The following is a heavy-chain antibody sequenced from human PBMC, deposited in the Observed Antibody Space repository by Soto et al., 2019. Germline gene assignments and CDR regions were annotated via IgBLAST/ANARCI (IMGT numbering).Heavy chain of an antibody. V-gene: IGHV1-8*01. J-gene: IGHJ3*02. CDR2: MDPNSGNT. Sequence: ASVKVSCKASGYTFTSYDINWVRQATGQGLEWMGWMDPNSGNTGYAQKFQGRVTMTRNTSISTAYMELSSLRSEDTAVYYCARVMITFGGVIANAFDIWGQGTMVTVSS. CDR1: GYTFTSYD. D-gene: IGHD3-16*02. CDR3: ARVMITFGGVIANAFDI.